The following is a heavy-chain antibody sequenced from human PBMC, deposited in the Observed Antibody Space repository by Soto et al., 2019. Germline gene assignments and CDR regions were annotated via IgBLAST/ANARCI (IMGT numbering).Heavy chain of an antibody. CDR1: GGTFGTHG. D-gene: IGHD3-9*01. J-gene: IGHJ6*02. V-gene: IGHV1-69*01. Sequence: QVQLVQSGAEVRKPGSSVKVSCKASGGTFGTHGITWVRQAPGQGLEWMGQIIPFFATPNYAQRFQGRVTITADEFPNTDTSSMELSGLTFDDTAGYYWARENRGLTGYQSLDLWGQGTTVIVSS. CDR2: IIPFFATP. CDR3: ARENRGLTGYQSLDL.